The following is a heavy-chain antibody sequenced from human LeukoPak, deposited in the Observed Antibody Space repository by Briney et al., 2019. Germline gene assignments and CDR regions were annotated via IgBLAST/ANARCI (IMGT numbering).Heavy chain of an antibody. CDR1: GFIFSSDA. CDR3: ANAAIRSRWYFDY. V-gene: IGHV3-23*01. CDR2: ISGSGGST. J-gene: IGHJ4*02. D-gene: IGHD2-2*02. Sequence: GGSLRLSCAASGFIFSSDAMSWVRQAPGKGLEWVSAISGSGGSTYYADSVKGRFTISRDNSKNTLYLQMNSLRAEDTAVYYCANAAIRSRWYFDYWGQGTLVTVSS.